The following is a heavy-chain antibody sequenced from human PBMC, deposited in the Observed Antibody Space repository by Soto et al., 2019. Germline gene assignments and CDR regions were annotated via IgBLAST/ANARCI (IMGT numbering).Heavy chain of an antibody. V-gene: IGHV3-15*07. CDR3: TTGLVVVPADLPPYYYGMDV. J-gene: IGHJ6*02. D-gene: IGHD2-2*02. CDR2: IKSKTDGGTT. CDR1: GFTFSNAW. Sequence: PGGSLRLSCAASGFTFSNAWMNWVRQAPGKGLEWVGRIKSKTDGGTTDYAAPVKGRFTISRDDSKNTLYLQMNSLKTEDTAVYYCTTGLVVVPADLPPYYYGMDVWGQGTTVTVSS.